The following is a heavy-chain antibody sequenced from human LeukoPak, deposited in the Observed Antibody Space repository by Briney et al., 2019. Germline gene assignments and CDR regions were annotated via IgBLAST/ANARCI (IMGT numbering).Heavy chain of an antibody. CDR2: INTDGTVT. CDR1: GFTFSKYR. J-gene: IGHJ4*02. D-gene: IGHD6-19*01. V-gene: IGHV3-74*01. CDR3: ATKQWLAPPPDS. Sequence: GGSLRLSCAASGFTFSKYRMLWVRQAPGKALESVSRINTDGTVTTYADSVKGRFTVSRDNADNTMFLQMNSVRDEDTAVYYCATKQWLAPPPDSWGQGTPVTVSS.